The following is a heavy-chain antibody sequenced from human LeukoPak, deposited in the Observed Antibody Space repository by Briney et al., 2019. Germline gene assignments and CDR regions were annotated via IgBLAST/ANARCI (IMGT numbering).Heavy chain of an antibody. CDR2: IIPTFGTA. Sequence: SVKVSRKASGGTLSSNAMSWVRQAPGQGLEWMGGIIPTFGTANYAQKFQGRVTITTDESTSTGYMELSSLRSEDTAVYYCARGHYYSSGAYWGNDYYYYMSVWGKGTTVTVSS. V-gene: IGHV1-69*05. CDR3: ARGHYYSSGAYWGNDYYYYMSV. CDR1: GGTLSSNA. D-gene: IGHD3-22*01. J-gene: IGHJ6*03.